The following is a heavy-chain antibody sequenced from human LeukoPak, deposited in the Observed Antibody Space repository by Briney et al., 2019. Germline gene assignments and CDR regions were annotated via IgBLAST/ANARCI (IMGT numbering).Heavy chain of an antibody. CDR3: ATGPRNAFDI. J-gene: IGHJ3*02. CDR1: GFTFSTYA. CDR2: VKSKTHGETT. V-gene: IGHV3-15*01. Sequence: GGSLRLSCAASGFTFSTYAMSWVRQAPGKGLEWVGHVKSKTHGETTDYGAPVKGRFTISRDDSKNTVYLRMNSLKIEDTAMYFCATGPRNAFDIWGQGTMVTVSS.